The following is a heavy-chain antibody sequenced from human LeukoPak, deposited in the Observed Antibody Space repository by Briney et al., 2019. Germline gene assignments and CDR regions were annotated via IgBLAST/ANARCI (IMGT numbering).Heavy chain of an antibody. Sequence: SGTLSLTCAVSGGSISSNNWWGWVRQPPGKGLEWIGEIYHSGSPNYNPSLKSRVTISVDKSGKHFSLNLSSVTAADTAVYYCARVNINNWHSCDYWGQGTLVTVSS. D-gene: IGHD1-1*01. CDR1: GGSISSNNW. CDR3: ARVNINNWHSCDY. CDR2: IYHSGSP. V-gene: IGHV4-4*02. J-gene: IGHJ4*02.